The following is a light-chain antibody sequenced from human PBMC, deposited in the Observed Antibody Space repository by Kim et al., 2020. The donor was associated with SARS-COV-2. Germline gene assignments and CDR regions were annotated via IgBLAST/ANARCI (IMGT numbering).Light chain of an antibody. CDR2: AAS. J-gene: IGKJ4*01. V-gene: IGKV1-39*01. CDR3: QQSSTTLT. CDR1: QCIGKY. Sequence: LLASVGDRFTITCRASQCIGKYLNWYQQKPGKAPKVLIYAASSLQSGVPSRFSGSGYGTDFTLTISSLQPEDFATYYCQQSSTTLTFGGGTKLEI.